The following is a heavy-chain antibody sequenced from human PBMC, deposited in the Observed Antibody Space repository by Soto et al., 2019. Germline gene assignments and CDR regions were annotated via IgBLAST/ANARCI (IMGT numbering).Heavy chain of an antibody. D-gene: IGHD2-15*01. CDR3: ARDLDVVAAKNYYYYYGMDV. Sequence: PGESLKISCKGSGYSFTSYWISWVRQMPGKGLEWMGRIDPSDSYTNYSPSFQGHVTISADKSISTAYLQWSSLKASDTAVYYCARDLDVVAAKNYYYYYGMDVWGQGTTVTVSS. J-gene: IGHJ6*02. CDR2: IDPSDSYT. V-gene: IGHV5-10-1*01. CDR1: GYSFTSYW.